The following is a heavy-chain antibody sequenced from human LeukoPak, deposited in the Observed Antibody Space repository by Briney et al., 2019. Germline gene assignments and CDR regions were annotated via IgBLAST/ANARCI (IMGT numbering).Heavy chain of an antibody. V-gene: IGHV1-18*01. J-gene: IGHJ4*02. CDR1: GYTFTSYG. Sequence: ASVKVSCKASGYTFTSYGISWVRQAPGQGLEWIGWISAYNGNTNYAQKLQGRVTMTTDTSTSTAYMELRSLRSDDTAVYYCARDRPYDSSGYNDYWGQGTLVTVSS. CDR2: ISAYNGNT. CDR3: ARDRPYDSSGYNDY. D-gene: IGHD3-22*01.